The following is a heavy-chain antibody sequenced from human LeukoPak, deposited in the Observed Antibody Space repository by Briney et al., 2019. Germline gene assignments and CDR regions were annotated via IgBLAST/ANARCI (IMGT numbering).Heavy chain of an antibody. V-gene: IGHV3-7*01. CDR2: IKQDGSET. D-gene: IGHD2-2*01. Sequence: PGGSLRLSCTGSGFTFSSYWMSWVRQAPGKGLEWVANIKQDGSETFYAASVEGRFTISRDNAENSLYLQMNSLTAEDTAVYYCARDRGGVYCSSTSCYDYFDLWGQGTLVTVSS. CDR1: GFTFSSYW. CDR3: ARDRGGVYCSSTSCYDYFDL. J-gene: IGHJ4*02.